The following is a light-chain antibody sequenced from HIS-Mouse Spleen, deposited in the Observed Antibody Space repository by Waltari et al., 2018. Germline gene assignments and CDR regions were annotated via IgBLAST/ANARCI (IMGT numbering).Light chain of an antibody. CDR3: QSYDSSNHGV. CDR1: SGSIASNY. Sequence: NFMLTQPHSVSESPGKTVTISCTGSSGSIASNYVQWYQQRPGSAPTTVTYEDNQRPPGVPDRFSGSIDSSSNSASLTISGLKTEDEADYYCQSYDSSNHGVFGGGTKLTVL. J-gene: IGLJ2*01. V-gene: IGLV6-57*02. CDR2: EDN.